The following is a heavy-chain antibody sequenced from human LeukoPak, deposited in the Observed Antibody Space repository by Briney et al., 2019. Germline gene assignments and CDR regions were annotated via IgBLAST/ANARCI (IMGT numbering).Heavy chain of an antibody. J-gene: IGHJ4*02. D-gene: IGHD4-17*01. CDR1: GFTSSSYW. V-gene: IGHV3-7*01. CDR2: IRQDGNEK. CDR3: VRDVRGSIYGDY. Sequence: GGSLRLSCAASGFTSSSYWMNWVRQAPGKGLEWLANIRQDGNEKHYVDSVKGRFTMTRANAKNSRYLQMNSLRAEDTAVYYCVRDVRGSIYGDYWGQGTLVTVSS.